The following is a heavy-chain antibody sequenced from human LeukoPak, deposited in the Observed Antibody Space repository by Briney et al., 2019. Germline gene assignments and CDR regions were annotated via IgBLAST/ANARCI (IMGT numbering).Heavy chain of an antibody. V-gene: IGHV3-11*01. Sequence: GGSLRLSCAASGFTFSDYYMSWIRQAPGKGLEWVSYISSSGSTIYYADSVKGRFTISRDNAKSSLYLQMNSLRAEDTAVYYCVRTGYCSSTSCFFVVYYYMDVWGKGTTVTVSS. CDR3: VRTGYCSSTSCFFVVYYYMDV. CDR1: GFTFSDYY. CDR2: ISSSGSTI. J-gene: IGHJ6*03. D-gene: IGHD2-2*01.